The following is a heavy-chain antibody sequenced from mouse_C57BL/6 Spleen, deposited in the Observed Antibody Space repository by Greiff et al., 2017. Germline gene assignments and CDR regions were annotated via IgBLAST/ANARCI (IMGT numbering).Heavy chain of an antibody. CDR2: ISSGGSYT. CDR3: ARQGYENYFDY. Sequence: EVQLVESGGDLVKPGGSLKLSCAASGFTFSSYGMSWVRQTPDKRLEWVATISSGGSYTYYPDSVKGRFTISRDNAKNTLYLQMSSLKSEDTAMYYCARQGYENYFDYWGQGTTLTVSS. D-gene: IGHD2-2*01. J-gene: IGHJ2*01. V-gene: IGHV5-6*01. CDR1: GFTFSSYG.